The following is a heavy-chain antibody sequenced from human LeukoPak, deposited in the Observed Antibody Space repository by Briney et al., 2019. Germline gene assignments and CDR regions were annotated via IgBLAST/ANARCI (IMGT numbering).Heavy chain of an antibody. Sequence: GGSLRLSCAASGFTFNSYSMNWVRQAPGKGLEWLSYITSDSKTIYYADSVKGRFTISRDNAKNSLYLQLNSLRVEDTAVYCCASRAIGWYRDANWFDPWGQGTLVTVSS. CDR2: ITSDSKTI. J-gene: IGHJ5*02. CDR3: ASRAIGWYRDANWFDP. D-gene: IGHD6-19*01. CDR1: GFTFNSYS. V-gene: IGHV3-48*04.